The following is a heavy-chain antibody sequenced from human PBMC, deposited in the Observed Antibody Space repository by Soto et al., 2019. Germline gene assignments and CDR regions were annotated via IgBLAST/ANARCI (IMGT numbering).Heavy chain of an antibody. CDR3: TKGCGRVFDLCDS. V-gene: IGHV3-30*18. Sequence: QVQVVESGGGVAQPGRSLRLSCSVSGFIFRNHGMQWVRQAPGKGLEWVAVISEDGSSKYYADSVKGRFTISRDNSKNTVYLQMNSLRAEDTAVYYCTKGCGRVFDLCDSWGQGTLVTVSS. CDR2: ISEDGSSK. CDR1: GFIFRNHG. J-gene: IGHJ4*02. D-gene: IGHD2-15*01.